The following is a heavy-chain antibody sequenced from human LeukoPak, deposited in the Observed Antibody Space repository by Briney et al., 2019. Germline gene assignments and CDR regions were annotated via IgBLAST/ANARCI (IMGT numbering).Heavy chain of an antibody. D-gene: IGHD6-13*01. J-gene: IGHJ4*02. Sequence: TGGSLTLSCAASGFTFNSYGVNWVRQAPGKGLECVSYITYSGSSIYHADSVKGRFTTSRDHAQKSLHLQISSLRAQQTAVYYCARDHSSCWYRFGPVDYWGQRILMSVSS. CDR1: GFTFNSYG. V-gene: IGHV3-48*01. CDR3: ARDHSSCWYRFGPVDY. CDR2: ITYSGSSI.